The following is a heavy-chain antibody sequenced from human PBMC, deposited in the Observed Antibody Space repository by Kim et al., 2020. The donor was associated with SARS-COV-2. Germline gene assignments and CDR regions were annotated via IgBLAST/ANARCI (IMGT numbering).Heavy chain of an antibody. J-gene: IGHJ6*02. CDR1: GFTFSSYG. D-gene: IGHD6-13*01. CDR2: ISYDGSNK. V-gene: IGHV3-30*18. CDR3: AKAQPQQLDGMDV. Sequence: GGSLRLSCAASGFTFSSYGIHWVRQTPGKGLEWVAVISYDGSNKYYADSVKGRFTISRDNSKNTLYLQMNSLRAEDTAVYYCAKAQPQQLDGMDVWGQGTTVTVSS.